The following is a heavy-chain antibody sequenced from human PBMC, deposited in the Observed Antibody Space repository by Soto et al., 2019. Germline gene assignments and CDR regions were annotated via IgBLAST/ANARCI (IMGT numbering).Heavy chain of an antibody. V-gene: IGHV3-30-3*01. CDR2: ISYDGSNK. J-gene: IGHJ4*02. D-gene: IGHD5-12*01. CDR3: ARDLSGYSGYDSDY. Sequence: GGSLRLSCAASGFTFSSYAMHWVRQAPGKGLEWVAVISYDGSNKYYADSVKGRFTISRDNSKNTLYLQMNSLRAEDTAVYYCARDLSGYSGYDSDYWGQGTLVTVS. CDR1: GFTFSSYA.